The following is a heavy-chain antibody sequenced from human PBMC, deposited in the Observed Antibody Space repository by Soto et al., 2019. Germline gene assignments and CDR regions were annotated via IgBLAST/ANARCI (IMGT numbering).Heavy chain of an antibody. V-gene: IGHV4-59*08. D-gene: IGHD3-16*01. CDR2: IYYSGST. Sequence: PSETLSLTCTVSGGSISSYYWSWIRQPPGKGLEWIGYIYYSGSTNYNPSLKSRVTISVDTSKNQFSLKLSSVTAADTAVYYCARQPWAARWGSSYSTDGWGKGPTVT. CDR1: GGSISSYY. J-gene: IGHJ6*03. CDR3: ARQPWAARWGSSYSTDG.